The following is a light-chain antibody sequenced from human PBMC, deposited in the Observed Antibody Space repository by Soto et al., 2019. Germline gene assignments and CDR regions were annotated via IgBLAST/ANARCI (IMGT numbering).Light chain of an antibody. CDR1: SSNIGSNT. CDR3: AARDDSPNRRV. CDR2: TNN. Sequence: QSVLTQPPSASGTPGQRVTISCSGSSSNIGSNTVNWYKQLPGTAPKLLIYTNNQRPSGVPDRFSGSKSGTSASLAISGLQSENDADYYCAARDDSPNRRVFGGGTKVTVL. J-gene: IGLJ3*02. V-gene: IGLV1-44*01.